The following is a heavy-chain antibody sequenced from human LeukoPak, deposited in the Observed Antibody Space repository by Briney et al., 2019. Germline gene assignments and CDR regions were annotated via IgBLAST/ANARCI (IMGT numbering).Heavy chain of an antibody. CDR1: GGSISSSSYY. D-gene: IGHD6-13*01. V-gene: IGHV4-39*01. CDR3: ARQGDPGSSWYNGFDY. CDR2: IYYSGST. Sequence: PSETLSLTCTASGGSISSSSYYWGWIRQPPGKGLEWIGCIYYSGSTYYNPSLKSRVTISVDTSKNQFSLKLSSVTAADTAVYYCARQGDPGSSWYNGFDYWGQGTLVTVSS. J-gene: IGHJ4*02.